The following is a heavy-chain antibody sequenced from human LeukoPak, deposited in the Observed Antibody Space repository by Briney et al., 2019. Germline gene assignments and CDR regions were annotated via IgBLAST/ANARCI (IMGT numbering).Heavy chain of an antibody. CDR1: GGSISSYY. J-gene: IGHJ4*02. CDR2: IYTSGST. Sequence: SETLSLTCTVSGGSISSYYWSWIRQPGGEGLEWIGRIYTSGSTNYIPYLKSRVTMSVDTSKNQFSLKLSAVTAADTAVYYCARFRNYFDYWGQGTLVTVSS. V-gene: IGHV4-4*07. CDR3: ARFRNYFDY.